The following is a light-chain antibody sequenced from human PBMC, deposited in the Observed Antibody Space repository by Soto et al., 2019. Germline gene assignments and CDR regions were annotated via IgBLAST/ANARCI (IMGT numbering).Light chain of an antibody. CDR3: QSYDNSLSGWV. V-gene: IGLV1-40*01. Sequence: QSVLTKPPSVSGAPGQRVTISCTGSSSNIGAGYDVHWYQQLPGTAPKLLIYGNSNRPSGVPDRFSGSKSGTSASLAITGLQAEDEADYYCQSYDNSLSGWVFGGGTKLTVL. J-gene: IGLJ3*02. CDR2: GNS. CDR1: SSNIGAGYD.